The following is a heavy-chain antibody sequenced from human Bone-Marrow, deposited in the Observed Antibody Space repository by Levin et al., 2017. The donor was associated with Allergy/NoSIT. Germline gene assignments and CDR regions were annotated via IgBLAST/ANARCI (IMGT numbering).Heavy chain of an antibody. Sequence: SGPTLVKPTQTLTLTRTFSGFSLSTSGVGVGWIRQPPGKALEWLALIYWDDDKRYSPSLQSRLTITKDTSKNQVVLTMTNMDPVDTATYYCAHNSPWLIKGAFDIWGQGTMVTVSS. J-gene: IGHJ3*02. V-gene: IGHV2-5*02. CDR3: AHNSPWLIKGAFDI. D-gene: IGHD6-19*01. CDR2: IYWDDDK. CDR1: GFSLSTSGVG.